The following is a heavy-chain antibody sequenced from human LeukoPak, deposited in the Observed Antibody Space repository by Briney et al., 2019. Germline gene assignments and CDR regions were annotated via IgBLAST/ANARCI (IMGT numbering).Heavy chain of an antibody. J-gene: IGHJ4*02. CDR3: AKQGPGSCGSTSCYGFDY. D-gene: IGHD2-2*01. V-gene: IGHV7-4-1*02. Sequence: GASVKVSCKASGYTLTDYYMMWVRQAPGQGLEWMGWINTNTGNPTYAQGFTGRFVFSLDTSVSTAYLQINSLKAEDTAVYYCAKQGPGSCGSTSCYGFDYWGQGTLVTVSS. CDR1: GYTLTDYY. CDR2: INTNTGNP.